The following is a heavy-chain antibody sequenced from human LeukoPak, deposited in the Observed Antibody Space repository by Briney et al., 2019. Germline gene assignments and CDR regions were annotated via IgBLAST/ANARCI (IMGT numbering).Heavy chain of an antibody. D-gene: IGHD6-19*01. CDR1: GGSISNCY. J-gene: IGHJ4*02. V-gene: IGHV4-4*07. CDR3: ARAGSSGWYVFDN. Sequence: PSETLSLTCTVSGGSISNCYGSWIRQPAGKGLEWIGRIYASGSTNYNPSLKSRVTMSVDTSKNQLSLKLSSVTAADTAVYYCARAGSSGWYVFDNWGQGTVVTVSS. CDR2: IYASGST.